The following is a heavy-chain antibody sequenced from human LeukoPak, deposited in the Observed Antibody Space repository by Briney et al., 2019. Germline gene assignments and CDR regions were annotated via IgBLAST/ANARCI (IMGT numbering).Heavy chain of an antibody. V-gene: IGHV4-59*01. J-gene: IGHJ4*02. D-gene: IGHD6-13*01. Sequence: SETLSLTCTVSGRYISSYYWSCIRQPPGKGLEWIGYIYYSGSTNYNPSLKSRVTISVDTSKNQFSLKLGSVTAADTAVYYSAREEPGVGYNYWGQGTLVTVSS. CDR1: GRYISSYY. CDR3: AREEPGVGYNY. CDR2: IYYSGST.